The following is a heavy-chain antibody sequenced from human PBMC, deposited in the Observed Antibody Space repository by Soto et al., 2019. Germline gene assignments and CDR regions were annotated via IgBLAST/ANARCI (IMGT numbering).Heavy chain of an antibody. CDR2: IYSSGTT. D-gene: IGHD3-3*01. J-gene: IGHJ6*03. CDR1: SGSISGYY. Sequence: ETLSLTCTVSSGSISGYYWSWIRQPPGKGLEWIGSIYSSGTTYYNPSLKSRVTMSVDTSKIQFSLNLSSVTAADTAVYYCARQASYDFWDGRFYYNYYMDVWGKGTPVTVSS. CDR3: ARQASYDFWDGRFYYNYYMDV. V-gene: IGHV4-59*08.